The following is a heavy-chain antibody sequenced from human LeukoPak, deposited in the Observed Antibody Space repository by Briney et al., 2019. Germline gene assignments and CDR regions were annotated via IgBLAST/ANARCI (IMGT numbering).Heavy chain of an antibody. J-gene: IGHJ4*02. CDR1: GFTFSDYA. Sequence: AGGSLRLSCAASGFTFSDYAMTWLRQAPGKGLEWAATISTSGSRTYSIDSVKGRFAFSRDNSKNTLFLEMNSLRAEDTAIYYCAKCRAGSDADCYGFDYWGQGTLVTVSS. D-gene: IGHD2-21*02. V-gene: IGHV3-23*01. CDR2: ISTSGSRT. CDR3: AKCRAGSDADCYGFDY.